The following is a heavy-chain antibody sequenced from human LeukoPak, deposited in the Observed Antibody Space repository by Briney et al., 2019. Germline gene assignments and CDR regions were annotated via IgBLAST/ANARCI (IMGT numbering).Heavy chain of an antibody. CDR3: AKSETYGSGNSPYYYYYYMDV. CDR1: GFTFSTHA. J-gene: IGHJ6*03. D-gene: IGHD3-10*01. Sequence: GGSLRLSCAASGFTFSTHAMSWVRQAPGRGLEGVSAISDTGGSTYYADSVKGRFTMSRDISKNTLYLQMKSLRAEDTAVYYCAKSETYGSGNSPYYYYYYMDVWGKGTTVTVSS. V-gene: IGHV3-23*01. CDR2: ISDTGGST.